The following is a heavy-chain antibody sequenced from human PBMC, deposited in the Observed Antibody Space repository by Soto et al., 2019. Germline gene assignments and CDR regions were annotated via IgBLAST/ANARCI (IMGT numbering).Heavy chain of an antibody. CDR3: ARRIYDSDTGPNFQYYFDS. D-gene: IGHD3-22*01. J-gene: IGHJ4*02. V-gene: IGHV5-10-1*01. Sequence: PGESQKISCKGSGYSFAGYWITWVRQKPGKGLEWMGRIDPSDSQTYYSPSFRGHVTISVTKSITTVFLQWSSLRASDTAMYYCARRIYDSDTGPNFQYYFDSWGQGTPVTVSS. CDR2: IDPSDSQT. CDR1: GYSFAGYW.